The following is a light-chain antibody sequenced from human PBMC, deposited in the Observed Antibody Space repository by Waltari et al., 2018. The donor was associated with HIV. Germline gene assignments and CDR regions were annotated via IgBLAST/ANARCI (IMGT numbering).Light chain of an antibody. CDR1: SSNIGDTY. CDR2: RNS. CDR3: AAWDDSLSGWV. J-gene: IGLJ3*02. Sequence: QSALTQPPSTSGTPGQPVTIPCSGSSSNIGDTYVSWYQQLPGTAPKLLIYRNSQRPSGVRDRFSGSKSVTSASPAINDLRSEDEAEYHCAAWDDSLSGWVFGGGTNLTVL. V-gene: IGLV1-47*01.